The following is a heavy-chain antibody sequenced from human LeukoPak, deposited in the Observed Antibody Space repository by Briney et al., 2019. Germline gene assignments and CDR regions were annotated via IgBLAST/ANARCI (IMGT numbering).Heavy chain of an antibody. CDR3: ARDPNELWLDY. CDR2: ISSSSSYI. Sequence: GGSLRLSCAASGFTFSSYGMTWVRQAPGKGLEWVSSISSSSSYIYYADSVKGRFTISRDNAKNTLYLQMNSLRAEDTAVYCCARDPNELWLDYWGQGTLVTVSS. V-gene: IGHV3-21*01. D-gene: IGHD5-18*01. J-gene: IGHJ4*02. CDR1: GFTFSSYG.